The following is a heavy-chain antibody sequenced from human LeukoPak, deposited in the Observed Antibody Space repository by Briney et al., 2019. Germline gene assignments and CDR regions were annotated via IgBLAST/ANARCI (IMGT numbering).Heavy chain of an antibody. V-gene: IGHV3-23*01. CDR2: ISGSSDNT. J-gene: IGHJ6*01. CDR3: AKMKGHPLQKYYMDV. Sequence: GGSLRLSCAASGFTFSGFAMSWVRRTPGKGLEWVSGISGSSDNTLYAASVKGRFTISRDNSNNTLYLEMNSLRAEDTAIYYCAKMKGHPLQKYYMDVWGQGTTVTVSS. D-gene: IGHD2/OR15-2a*01. CDR1: GFTFSGFA.